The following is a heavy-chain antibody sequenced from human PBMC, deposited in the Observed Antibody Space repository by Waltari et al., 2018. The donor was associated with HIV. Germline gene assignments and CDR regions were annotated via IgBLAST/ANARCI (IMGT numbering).Heavy chain of an antibody. CDR2: IRQDGREK. CDR1: GFIFSNYW. V-gene: IGHV3-7*01. J-gene: IGHJ6*02. Sequence: EVQLVESGGSLVQPGGSLRLSCAASGFIFSNYWMTWVRQAPGKGLEWVANIRQDGREKYYGDSVKGRFTISRDNAKNSLYLQVNSLRAEDTAVYYCARDMDVWGQGTMVTVS. CDR3: ARDMDV.